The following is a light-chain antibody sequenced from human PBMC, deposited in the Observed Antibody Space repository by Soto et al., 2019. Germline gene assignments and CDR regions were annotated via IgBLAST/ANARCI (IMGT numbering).Light chain of an antibody. CDR3: QSYDSSLSHVA. V-gene: IGLV1-40*01. CDR2: GDN. J-gene: IGLJ2*01. Sequence: QSVLTQPPSVSGAPGQRVTIPCTGSSSNIGSYYDVHWYQQLPGTAPKLLIYGDNNRPSGVPDRFSGSKSGTSASLAITGLQAEDEADYYCQSYDSSLSHVAFGGGTKLTVL. CDR1: SSNIGSYYD.